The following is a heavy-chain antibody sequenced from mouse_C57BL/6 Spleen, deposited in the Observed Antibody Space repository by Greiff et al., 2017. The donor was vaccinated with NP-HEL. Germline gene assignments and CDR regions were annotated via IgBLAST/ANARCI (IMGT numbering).Heavy chain of an antibody. D-gene: IGHD3-2*02. V-gene: IGHV1-81*01. Sequence: LEESGAELARPGASVKLSCKASGYTFTSYGISWVKQRTGQGLEWIGEIYPRSGNTYYNEKFKGKATLTADKSSSTAYMELRSLTSEDSAVYFCARGSSGRDFDYWGQGTTLTVSS. CDR2: IYPRSGNT. J-gene: IGHJ2*01. CDR3: ARGSSGRDFDY. CDR1: GYTFTSYG.